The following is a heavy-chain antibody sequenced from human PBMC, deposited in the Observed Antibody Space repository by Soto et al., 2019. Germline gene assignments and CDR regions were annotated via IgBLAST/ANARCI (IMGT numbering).Heavy chain of an antibody. CDR2: INHSGST. CDR3: ARRYCGGDCYWSDP. D-gene: IGHD2-21*01. Sequence: SETLSLTCAVYGGSFSGYYWSWIRQPPGKGLEWIGEINHSGSTNYNPSLKSRVTISVDTSKNQFSLKLSSVTAADTAVYYCARRYCGGDCYWSDPWGQGTLVTVSS. J-gene: IGHJ5*02. V-gene: IGHV4-34*01. CDR1: GGSFSGYY.